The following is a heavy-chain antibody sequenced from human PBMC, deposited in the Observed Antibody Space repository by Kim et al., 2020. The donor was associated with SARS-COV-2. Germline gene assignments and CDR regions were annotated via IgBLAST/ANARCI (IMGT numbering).Heavy chain of an antibody. J-gene: IGHJ4*02. CDR2: ISGSGGST. Sequence: GGSLRLSCAASGFTFSSYAMSWVRQAPGKGLEWVSAISGSGGSTYYADSVKGRFTISRDNSKNTLYLQMNSLGAEDTAVYYCAKFYADTAMAPRSHFDYWRQGTLVTVSS. V-gene: IGHV3-23*01. CDR1: GFTFSSYA. CDR3: AKFYADTAMAPRSHFDY. D-gene: IGHD5-18*01.